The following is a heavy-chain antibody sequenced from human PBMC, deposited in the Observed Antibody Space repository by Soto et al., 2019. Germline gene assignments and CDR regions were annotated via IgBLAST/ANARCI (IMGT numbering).Heavy chain of an antibody. J-gene: IGHJ3*01. CDR3: ARDDDGEPNAFDV. D-gene: IGHD3-10*01. CDR1: GFTFSRYG. Sequence: XESLRLSCAATGFTFSRYGMHWVRQVPGRGLEWVALIYDNGSKQYYTDSVKGRFTISRDNAKNTLFLEMNVLRAEDTAVYYCARDDDGEPNAFDVWGQGTMVTVSS. V-gene: IGHV3-33*01. CDR2: IYDNGSKQ.